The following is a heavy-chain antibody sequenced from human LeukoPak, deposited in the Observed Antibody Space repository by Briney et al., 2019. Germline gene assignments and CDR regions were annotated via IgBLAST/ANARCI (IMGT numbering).Heavy chain of an antibody. CDR2: ISGDGGRT. V-gene: IGHV3-43*02. CDR1: GFIFSDYN. D-gene: IGHD5/OR15-5a*01. J-gene: IGHJ4*02. CDR3: AKDVSGSIDS. Sequence: GGSLRLSCAASGFIFSDYNMHWVRQVPGKGLEWDSIISGDGGRTSYADSVKGRVTISRDNSKNSLYLQMNSLRTEDTAFYYCAKDVSGSIDSWGQGTLVTVSS.